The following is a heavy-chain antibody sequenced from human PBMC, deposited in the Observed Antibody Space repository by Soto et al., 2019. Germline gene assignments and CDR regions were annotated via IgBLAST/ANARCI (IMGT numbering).Heavy chain of an antibody. Sequence: QVQLVESGGGVVQPGRSLRLSCAASGFTFSSYGMHWVRQAPGKGLEWVAVISYDGSNKYYADSVKGRFTISRDNSKNTLYLQMNSLRAEDTAVYYCAKGASGEQWLVAAYYFDYWGQGTLVTVSS. CDR1: GFTFSSYG. V-gene: IGHV3-30*18. J-gene: IGHJ4*02. CDR3: AKGASGEQWLVAAYYFDY. D-gene: IGHD6-19*01. CDR2: ISYDGSNK.